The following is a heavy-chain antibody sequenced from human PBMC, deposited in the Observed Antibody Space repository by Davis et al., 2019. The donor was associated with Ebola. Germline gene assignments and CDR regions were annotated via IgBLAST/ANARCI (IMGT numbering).Heavy chain of an antibody. J-gene: IGHJ4*02. CDR1: GFTLSGYS. Sequence: GGSLRLSCAASGFTLSGYSMNWVRQAPGKGLEWVSYISSSSSTTYYADSVKGRFTISRDNAKNSLYLQMNSLRAEDTAVYYGATTPQYSSGQNKPFDYWGQGTLVTVSS. V-gene: IGHV3-48*04. CDR2: ISSSSSTT. CDR3: ATTPQYSSGQNKPFDY. D-gene: IGHD6-19*01.